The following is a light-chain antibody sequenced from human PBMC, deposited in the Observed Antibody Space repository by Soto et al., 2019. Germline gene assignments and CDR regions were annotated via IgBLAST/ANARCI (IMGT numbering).Light chain of an antibody. J-gene: IGLJ2*01. CDR2: EVS. CDR3: SSYTSSITLV. CDR1: SSDIGSYDR. Sequence: QSVLTQPPSVSGSPGQSVTISCTGTSSDIGSYDRVSWYQQPPGTAPKLVIYEVSNRPSGVPDRFSGSKSGYTASLTISGLQAEDEADYYCSSYTSSITLVFGGGTKVTVL. V-gene: IGLV2-18*02.